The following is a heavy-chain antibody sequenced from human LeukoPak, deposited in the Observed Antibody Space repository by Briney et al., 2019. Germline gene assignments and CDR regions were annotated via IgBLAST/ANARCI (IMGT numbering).Heavy chain of an antibody. D-gene: IGHD5-18*01. Sequence: SGGSLRLSCAASGFTSSNSAMSWVRQAPGKGLEWVSVIYTGGSTYYADSVKGRFTISRDNSKNTLYLQMNSLRAEDTAVYYCARALQLWSPFDYWDQGTLVTVSS. J-gene: IGHJ4*02. CDR1: GFTSSNSA. CDR3: ARALQLWSPFDY. CDR2: IYTGGST. V-gene: IGHV3-66*01.